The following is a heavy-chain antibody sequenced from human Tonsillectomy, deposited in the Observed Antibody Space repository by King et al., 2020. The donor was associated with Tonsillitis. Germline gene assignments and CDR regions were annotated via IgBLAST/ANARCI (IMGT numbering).Heavy chain of an antibody. J-gene: IGHJ3*02. Sequence: QLVQSGAEMKKPGASVKVSCKASGYTFTDYFIHWVRQAPGQGLEWMGWISPDNGRTNYAPKFRGWVTMTRDTSITTAYLELTRLTSDDTAVSYCAADPPGWPAFDIWGQGTLVTGSS. D-gene: IGHD6-19*01. CDR2: ISPDNGRT. V-gene: IGHV1-2*04. CDR1: GYTFTDYF. CDR3: AADPPGWPAFDI.